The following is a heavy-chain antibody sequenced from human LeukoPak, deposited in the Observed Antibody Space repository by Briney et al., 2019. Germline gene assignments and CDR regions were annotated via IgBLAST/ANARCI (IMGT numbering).Heavy chain of an antibody. Sequence: GGSLILSCAASGFTFSDYNMIWVRQAPGKGLQWVSYISGSSSAVYYADSVKGRFTISRDNAKNSLYLQMNSLRDEDTAVYYCATGPYGPKDYWGQGTLVTVSS. J-gene: IGHJ4*02. V-gene: IGHV3-48*02. CDR1: GFTFSDYN. CDR2: ISGSSSAV. CDR3: ATGPYGPKDY. D-gene: IGHD3-10*01.